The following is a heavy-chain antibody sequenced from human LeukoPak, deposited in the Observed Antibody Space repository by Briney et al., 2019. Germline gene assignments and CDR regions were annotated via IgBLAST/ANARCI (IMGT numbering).Heavy chain of an antibody. CDR3: ARDWVPPAIFASRSFDY. CDR1: GFTFSSYS. V-gene: IGHV3-21*01. D-gene: IGHD3-3*01. J-gene: IGHJ4*02. Sequence: GGSLRLSCAASGFTFSSYSMNWVRQAPGKGLEWVSSISSSSSYIYYADSVKGRFTISRDNAKNSLYLQMNSLRAEDTAVYYCARDWVPPAIFASRSFDYWGQGTLVTVSS. CDR2: ISSSSSYI.